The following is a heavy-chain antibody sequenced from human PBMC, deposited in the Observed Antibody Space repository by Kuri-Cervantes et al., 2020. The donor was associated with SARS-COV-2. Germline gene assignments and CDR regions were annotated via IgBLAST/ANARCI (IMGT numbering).Heavy chain of an antibody. D-gene: IGHD5-24*01. J-gene: IGHJ6*03. CDR3: ARLTIYSSFSYIDV. CDR2: ISSSSSYI. CDR1: GFTFSSYS. Sequence: GGSLRLSCAASGFTFSSYSMNWVRQAPGKGLEWVSSISSSSSYIYYADSVKGRFTISRDNANNSLYLQMDSLRAEDTAVYYCARLTIYSSFSYIDVWGRGTSVTVSS. V-gene: IGHV3-21*01.